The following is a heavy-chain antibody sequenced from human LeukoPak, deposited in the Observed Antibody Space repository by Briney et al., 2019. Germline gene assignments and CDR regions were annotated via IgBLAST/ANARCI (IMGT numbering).Heavy chain of an antibody. CDR2: TNHSGST. CDR1: GGSFSGYY. V-gene: IGHV4-34*01. J-gene: IGHJ6*03. Sequence: PSETLSLTCAVYGGSFSGYYWSWLRQPPGKGLEWIGETNHSGSTNYNPSLKSRVTISVDTSKNQFSLKLSSVTAADTAVYYCARSRRDGDNYVIVAPMDVWGKGTTVTVSS. CDR3: ARSRRDGDNYVIVAPMDV. D-gene: IGHD5-24*01.